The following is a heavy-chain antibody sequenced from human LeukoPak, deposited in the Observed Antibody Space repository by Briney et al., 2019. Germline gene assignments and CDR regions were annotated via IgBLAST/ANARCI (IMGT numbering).Heavy chain of an antibody. CDR3: ARELEGGYSYGYYFDY. V-gene: IGHV4-59*01. CDR2: IYYSGSP. Sequence: PSETLSLTCTVFGGSISSYYWSWIRQPPGKGLEWIGYIYYSGSPNYNPSLRSRVTISVDTSKNQFSLKLSSVTAADTAVYYCARELEGGYSYGYYFDYWGQGTLVTVSS. D-gene: IGHD5-18*01. J-gene: IGHJ4*02. CDR1: GGSISSYY.